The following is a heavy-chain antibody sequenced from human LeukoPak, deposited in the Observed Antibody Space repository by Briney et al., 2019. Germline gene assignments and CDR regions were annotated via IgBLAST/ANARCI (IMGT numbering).Heavy chain of an antibody. V-gene: IGHV4-34*01. D-gene: IGHD3-3*01. Sequence: SETLSLTCAVYGGSFSGYYWSWIRQPPGKGLEWIGENNHSGSTNYNPSLKGRVTISVDTSKNQFSLKLSSVTAADRAVYYCARQRRYDFWSGYQYNWFDPWGQGTLVTVSS. J-gene: IGHJ5*02. CDR2: NNHSGST. CDR3: ARQRRYDFWSGYQYNWFDP. CDR1: GGSFSGYY.